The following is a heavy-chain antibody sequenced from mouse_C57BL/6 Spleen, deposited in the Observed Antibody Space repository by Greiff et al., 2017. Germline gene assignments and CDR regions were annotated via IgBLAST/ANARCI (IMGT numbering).Heavy chain of an antibody. Sequence: EVKLQESGPELVKPGASVKMSCKASGYTFTDYNMHWVKQSHGKSLEWIGYINPNNGGTSYNQKFKGKATLTVNKSSSTAYMELRSLTSEDSAVYYCAKAYDGYYTWYFDVWGTGTTVTVSS. CDR1: GYTFTDYN. V-gene: IGHV1-22*01. D-gene: IGHD2-3*01. CDR2: INPNNGGT. J-gene: IGHJ1*03. CDR3: AKAYDGYYTWYFDV.